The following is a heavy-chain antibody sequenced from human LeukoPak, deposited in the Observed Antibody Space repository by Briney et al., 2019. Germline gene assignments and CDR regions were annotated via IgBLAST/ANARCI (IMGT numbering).Heavy chain of an antibody. CDR2: INPNSGGT. CDR1: GYTSTGYY. D-gene: IGHD3-22*01. J-gene: IGHJ4*02. CDR3: ARADDSVEASGHFDY. Sequence: ASVKVSCKASGYTSTGYYIHWVRQAPGQGLEWMGWINPNSGGTNYAQKFQGRVTMTRDTSISTAYMELSRLRSDDTAVYYCARADDSVEASGHFDYWGQGTLVTVSS. V-gene: IGHV1-2*02.